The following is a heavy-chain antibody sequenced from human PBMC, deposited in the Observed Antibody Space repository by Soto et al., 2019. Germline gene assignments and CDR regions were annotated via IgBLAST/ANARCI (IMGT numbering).Heavy chain of an antibody. CDR2: IYYSGST. V-gene: IGHV4-39*01. D-gene: IGHD3-10*01. Sequence: SETLSLTCTVSGGSISSSSYYWGWIRQPPGKGLEWIGRIYYSGSTYYNPSLKSRVTISVDTSKNQFSLKLSSVTAADTAVYYCASLYYGSGSYPYYYYGMDVWGQGTSVPVS. CDR3: ASLYYGSGSYPYYYYGMDV. CDR1: GGSISSSSYY. J-gene: IGHJ6*02.